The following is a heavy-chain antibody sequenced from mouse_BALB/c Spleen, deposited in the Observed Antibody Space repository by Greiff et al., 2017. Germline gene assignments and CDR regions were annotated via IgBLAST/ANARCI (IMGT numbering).Heavy chain of an antibody. CDR1: GFTFSSYA. CDR3: ARRGGNYEYFDV. Sequence: EVNVVESGGGLVKPGGSLKLSCAASGFTFSSYAMSWVRQTPGKRLEWVATISSGGSYTYYPDSVKGRFTISRDNAKNTLYLQMSSLRSEDTAMYYCARRGGNYEYFDVWGAGTTVTVSA. J-gene: IGHJ1*01. D-gene: IGHD1-1*01. CDR2: ISSGGSYT. V-gene: IGHV5-9-3*01.